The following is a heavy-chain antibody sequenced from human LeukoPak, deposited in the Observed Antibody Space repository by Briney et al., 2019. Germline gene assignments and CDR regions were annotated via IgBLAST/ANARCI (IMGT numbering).Heavy chain of an antibody. V-gene: IGHV3-23*01. CDR2: ISGTGGST. D-gene: IGHD2-8*02. J-gene: IGHJ3*02. CDR1: GFTFGNYA. CDR3: AKTYMWSIDAFHM. Sequence: GGSLRLSCAASGFTFGNYAMNWVRQAPGRGLEWVSAISGTGGSTYYADSVKGRFTISRDNAENTLSLLMNSLRAEDTAIYYCAKTYMWSIDAFHMWGQGTMVTVSS.